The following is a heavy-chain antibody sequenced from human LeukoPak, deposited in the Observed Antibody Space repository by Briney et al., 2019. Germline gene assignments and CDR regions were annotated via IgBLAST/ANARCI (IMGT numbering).Heavy chain of an antibody. CDR3: ARDSSGWYYIDY. V-gene: IGHV3-48*03. CDR1: GFTFSNYG. D-gene: IGHD6-19*01. J-gene: IGHJ4*02. Sequence: GGSLRLSCATSGFTFSNYGMKWVRQAPGKGLEWASYINSSSGITKYYADSVKGRFTISRDNAKNSLFLQMNSLRAEDTAVYYCARDSSGWYYIDYWGQGTLVTVST. CDR2: INSSSGITK.